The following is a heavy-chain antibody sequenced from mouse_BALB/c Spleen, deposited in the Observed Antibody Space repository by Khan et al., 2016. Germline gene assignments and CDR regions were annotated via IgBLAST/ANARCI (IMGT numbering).Heavy chain of an antibody. J-gene: IGHJ4*01. V-gene: IGHV3-2*02. CDR2: ISYSGST. D-gene: IGHD1-2*01. Sequence: EVQLQESGPGLVKPSQSLSLTCTVTGYSITSDYAWNWIRQFPGNKLEWMGYISYSGSTRYCPSLKSRISITRDTSKNQSFLRVNSVTTEDTATYYCARTPTAYYAMDYWGQGTSVTVSS. CDR3: ARTPTAYYAMDY. CDR1: GYSITSDYA.